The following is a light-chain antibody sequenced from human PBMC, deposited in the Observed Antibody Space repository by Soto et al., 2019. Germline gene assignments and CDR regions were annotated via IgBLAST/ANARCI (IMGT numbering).Light chain of an antibody. Sequence: QSVLTQPASVSGSPGQSITISCSGTSSDVGGYNSVSWYQQHPGKAPKVMIYDVSNRPSGVSNRFSGSKSGNTASLTISVLQAEDEADYYCSSYTSSSTVVFGGGTKLTVL. CDR2: DVS. J-gene: IGLJ3*02. V-gene: IGLV2-14*01. CDR3: SSYTSSSTVV. CDR1: SSDVGGYNS.